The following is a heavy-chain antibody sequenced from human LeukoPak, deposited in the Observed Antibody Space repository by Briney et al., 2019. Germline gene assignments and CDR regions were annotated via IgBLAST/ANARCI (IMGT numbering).Heavy chain of an antibody. J-gene: IGHJ4*02. D-gene: IGHD6-13*01. Sequence: GRSLRLSCAASGFTFSDYAMHWVRQAPGKGLEWVAIISYDGSNKYFADSVKGRFTISRDNSKNTLYLQMNSLRAEDAAVYYCARETYSSFDSWGQGTLVTVSS. CDR3: ARETYSSFDS. CDR1: GFTFSDYA. CDR2: ISYDGSNK. V-gene: IGHV3-30*01.